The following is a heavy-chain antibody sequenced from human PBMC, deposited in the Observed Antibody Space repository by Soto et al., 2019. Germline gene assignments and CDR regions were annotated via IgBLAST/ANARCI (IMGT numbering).Heavy chain of an antibody. CDR3: ARDLNLGLAAG. V-gene: IGHV1-18*01. J-gene: IGHJ4*02. Sequence: QVQLVQSGAEVKKPGASVKVSCKASGYTFSSYGIIWVRQAPGQGLEWMGWISAYNGNTKYAQKLQGRVTMTTDTSTSTAYKELRSLRSDDTAVYYCARDLNLGLAAGWGQGTLGTVSS. CDR1: GYTFSSYG. D-gene: IGHD6-13*01. CDR2: ISAYNGNT.